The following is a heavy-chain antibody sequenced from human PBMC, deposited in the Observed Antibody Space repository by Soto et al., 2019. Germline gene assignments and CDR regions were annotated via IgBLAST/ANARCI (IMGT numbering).Heavy chain of an antibody. V-gene: IGHV1-46*01. D-gene: IGHD3-16*01. CDR1: GYTFTSYY. Sequence: ASVKVSCKASGYTFTSYYMHWVRQAPGKGHERMGIINTSGSSTSYAQKFQGRVTMTRDTSTSTVYMELSSLRSEDTAVYYCARGGKQFYYGMDVWGQGTTVTVSS. J-gene: IGHJ6*02. CDR3: ARGGKQFYYGMDV. CDR2: INTSGSST.